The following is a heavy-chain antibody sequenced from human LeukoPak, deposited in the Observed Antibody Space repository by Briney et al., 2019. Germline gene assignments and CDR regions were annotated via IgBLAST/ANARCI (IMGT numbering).Heavy chain of an antibody. CDR3: ATRIAVAAALSY. J-gene: IGHJ4*02. CDR1: GFTFSNYG. CDR2: INTDWSST. Sequence: GRSLRLSCAASGFTFSNYGMHWVRQAPGKGLVWVSRINTDWSSTSYADSVKGRFTISRDHAKNTLYLQMNSLRAEDTAVYYCATRIAVAAALSYWGQGTLVTVSS. D-gene: IGHD6-19*01. V-gene: IGHV3-74*01.